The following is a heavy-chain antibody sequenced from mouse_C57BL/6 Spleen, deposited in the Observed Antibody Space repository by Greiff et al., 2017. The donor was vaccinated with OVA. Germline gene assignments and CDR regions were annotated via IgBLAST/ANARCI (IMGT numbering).Heavy chain of an antibody. Sequence: VQLKESGGGLVQPKGSLKLSCAASGFSFNTYAMNWVRQAPGKGLEWVARIRSKSNNYATYYADSVKDRFTITRDDSESMLYLQMNNLKTEDTAMYYCVRQGDSYYFDYWGQGTTLTVSS. CDR1: GFSFNTYA. V-gene: IGHV10-1*01. CDR3: VRQGDSYYFDY. J-gene: IGHJ2*01. CDR2: IRSKSNNYAT.